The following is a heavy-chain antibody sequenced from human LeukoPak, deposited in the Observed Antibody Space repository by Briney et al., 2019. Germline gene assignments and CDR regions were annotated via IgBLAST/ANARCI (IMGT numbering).Heavy chain of an antibody. Sequence: ASVKVSCKASXYTFTSYGISWVRQAPGQGLEWMGWISAYNGNTNYAQKLQGRVTMTTDTSTSTAYMELRSLRSDDTAVYYCARDGYCSSTSCYEGPPYYYGMDVWGQGTTVTVSS. CDR1: XYTFTSYG. CDR2: ISAYNGNT. J-gene: IGHJ6*02. D-gene: IGHD2-2*03. V-gene: IGHV1-18*01. CDR3: ARDGYCSSTSCYEGPPYYYGMDV.